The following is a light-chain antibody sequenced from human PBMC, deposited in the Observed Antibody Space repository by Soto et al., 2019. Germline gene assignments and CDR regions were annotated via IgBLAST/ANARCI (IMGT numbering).Light chain of an antibody. CDR1: QSVSSY. CDR2: DAS. CDR3: QQRSNWLT. V-gene: IGKV3-11*01. Sequence: EIVLTQSPATLSLSPGERATLSCRASQSVSSYLAWYQQKPGQAPRLLIYDASNRATGIPDRFSGSGSGTDFTLTISILEPEDFAVYYCQQRSNWLTFGGGTKVEIK. J-gene: IGKJ4*01.